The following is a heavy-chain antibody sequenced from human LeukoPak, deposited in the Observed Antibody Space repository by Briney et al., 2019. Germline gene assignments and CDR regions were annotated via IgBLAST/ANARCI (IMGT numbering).Heavy chain of an antibody. CDR3: ARDFRRCTNGVCYPDH. D-gene: IGHD2-8*01. CDR2: IYYSGST. Sequence: SETLSLTCTVSGGSISSYYWSWIRQPPGKGLEWIGYIYYSGSTNYNPSLKSRVTISVDTSKNQFSLKLSSVTAADTAVYYCARDFRRCTNGVCYPDHWGQGTLVTVSS. CDR1: GGSISSYY. V-gene: IGHV4-59*01. J-gene: IGHJ4*02.